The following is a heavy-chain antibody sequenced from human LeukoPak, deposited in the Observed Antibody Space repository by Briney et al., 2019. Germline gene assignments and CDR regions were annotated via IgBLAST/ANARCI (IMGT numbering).Heavy chain of an antibody. D-gene: IGHD2-21*01. CDR2: ISAYNGNT. Sequence: GASVTVSCKASGYTFTSYGISWVRQAPGQGLEWMGWISAYNGNTNYAQKLQGRVTMTTDTSTSTAYMELRSLRSDDTAVYYCARGAVFRSRGNYYFDYWGQGTLVTVSS. CDR3: ARGAVFRSRGNYYFDY. V-gene: IGHV1-18*01. CDR1: GYTFTSYG. J-gene: IGHJ4*02.